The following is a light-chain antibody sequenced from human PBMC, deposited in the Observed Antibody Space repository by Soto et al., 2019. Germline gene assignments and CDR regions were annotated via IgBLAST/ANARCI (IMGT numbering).Light chain of an antibody. CDR1: SSDVGSYNL. CDR3: CSYAGSSTVV. J-gene: IGLJ2*01. V-gene: IGLV2-23*01. Sequence: QSALTQPASVSGSPGQSITISCTGTSSDVGSYNLVSWYQQHPGKAPKLVIYEGSKRPSGVSNRFSGSKSGNTASLTISGLQAEDEADYYCCSYAGSSTVVFGGGTKRTVL. CDR2: EGS.